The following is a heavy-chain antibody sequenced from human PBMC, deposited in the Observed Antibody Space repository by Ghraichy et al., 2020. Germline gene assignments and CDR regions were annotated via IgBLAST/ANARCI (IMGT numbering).Heavy chain of an antibody. V-gene: IGHV1-18*01. Sequence: ASVKVSCKASGYTFTSYGISWVRQAPGQGLEWMGWISAYNGNTNSAQKLQGRVTMTTDTSTSTAYMELRSLRSDDTAVYYCARVADGPQYPNFDYWGQGTLVTVSS. D-gene: IGHD2/OR15-2a*01. CDR2: ISAYNGNT. CDR3: ARVADGPQYPNFDY. CDR1: GYTFTSYG. J-gene: IGHJ4*02.